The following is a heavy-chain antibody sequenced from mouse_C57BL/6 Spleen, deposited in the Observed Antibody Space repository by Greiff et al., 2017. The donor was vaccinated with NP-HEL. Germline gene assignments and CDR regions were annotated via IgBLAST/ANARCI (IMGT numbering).Heavy chain of an antibody. V-gene: IGHV1-15*01. CDR2: IDPETGGT. CDR3: TRDWGAY. Sequence: QVQLKESGAELVRPGASVTLSCKASGYTFTDYEMHWVKQTPVHGLEWIGAIDPETGGTAYNQKFKGKAILTADKSSSTAYMELRSLTSEDSAVYYCTRDWGAYWGQGTLVTVSA. D-gene: IGHD4-1*01. J-gene: IGHJ3*01. CDR1: GYTFTDYE.